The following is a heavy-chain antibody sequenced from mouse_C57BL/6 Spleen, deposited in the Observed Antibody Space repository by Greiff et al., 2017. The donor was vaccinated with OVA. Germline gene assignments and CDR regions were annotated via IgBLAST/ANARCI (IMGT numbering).Heavy chain of an antibody. Sequence: QVQLQQPGAELVKPGASVKMSCKASGYTFTSYWITWVKQRPGQGLEWIGDIYPGSGSTNYNEKFKSKATLTVDTSSSTAYMQLSSLTSEDAAVYYCARKDNYSCAMDYWGQGTSVTVSS. J-gene: IGHJ4*01. D-gene: IGHD1-3*01. CDR3: ARKDNYSCAMDY. CDR1: GYTFTSYW. V-gene: IGHV1-55*01. CDR2: IYPGSGST.